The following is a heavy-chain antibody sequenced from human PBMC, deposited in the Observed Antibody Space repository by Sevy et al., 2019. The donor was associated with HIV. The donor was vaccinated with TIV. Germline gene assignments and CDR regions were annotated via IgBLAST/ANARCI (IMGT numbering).Heavy chain of an antibody. CDR2: INPNSGNT. V-gene: IGHV1-8*01. Sequence: ASVKVSCKASGYTFTSYDFNWVRQATGQGLEWMGWINPNSGNTGYAQKSQGRVTMTRNTSISTAYMELSSLRSEDTAVYYCASVYSSRWDDAFDIWGQGTMVTVSS. CDR3: ASVYSSRWDDAFDI. D-gene: IGHD6-13*01. CDR1: GYTFTSYD. J-gene: IGHJ3*02.